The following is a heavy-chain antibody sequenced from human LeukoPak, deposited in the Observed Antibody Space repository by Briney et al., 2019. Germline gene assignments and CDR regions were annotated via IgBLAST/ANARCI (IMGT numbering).Heavy chain of an antibody. CDR3: ARDAPTRWSAIVNWFDP. CDR1: GYTFTSYY. CDR2: INPSGGST. V-gene: IGHV1-46*01. Sequence: GASVKVSCKASGYTFTSYYMHWVRQAPGQGLEWMGIINPSGGSTSYAQKFQGRVTMTRDTSISTAYMELSRLRSDDTAVYYCARDAPTRWSAIVNWFDPWGQGTLVTVSS. J-gene: IGHJ5*02. D-gene: IGHD3-22*01.